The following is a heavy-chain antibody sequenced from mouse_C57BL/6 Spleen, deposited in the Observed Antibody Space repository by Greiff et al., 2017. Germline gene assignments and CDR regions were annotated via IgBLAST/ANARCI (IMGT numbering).Heavy chain of an antibody. J-gene: IGHJ4*01. CDR1: GYAFSSYW. Sequence: QVQLKQSGAELVKPGASVKISCKASGYAFSSYWMNWVKQRPGKGLEWIGQIYPGDGDTNYNGKFKGKATLTADKSSSTAYMQLSSLTSEDSAVYFCARWGGIYYAMDYWGQGTSVTVSS. CDR2: IYPGDGDT. CDR3: ARWGGIYYAMDY. V-gene: IGHV1-80*01.